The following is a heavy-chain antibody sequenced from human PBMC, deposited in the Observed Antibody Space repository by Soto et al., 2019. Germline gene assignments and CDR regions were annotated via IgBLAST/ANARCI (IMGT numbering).Heavy chain of an antibody. CDR1: GGSISSYY. D-gene: IGHD3-22*01. Sequence: SETLSLTCTVSGGSISSYYWSWIRQPPGKGLEWSGYIYYSGSTNYNPSLKSRVTISVDTSKNQFSLKLSSVTAADTAVYYCAREITYYYDSSGYNWFDPWGQGTLVTVSS. J-gene: IGHJ5*02. CDR2: IYYSGST. V-gene: IGHV4-59*01. CDR3: AREITYYYDSSGYNWFDP.